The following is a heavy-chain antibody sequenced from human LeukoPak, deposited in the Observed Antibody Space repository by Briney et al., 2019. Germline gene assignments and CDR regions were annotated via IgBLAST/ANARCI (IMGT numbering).Heavy chain of an antibody. Sequence: SVTLSLLCTVSIYSINRGHYRGPLRPPPGTGLEWIGKFYHNGHTQHNPSLKSRHPIPVDTSKNQVSPKLSPVTAADTAVLYCARVLPRGWDTDWFDPWGEGTMVSVS. CDR3: ARVLPRGWDTDWFDP. CDR2: FYHNGHT. D-gene: IGHD2-15*01. V-gene: IGHV4-38-2*02. CDR1: IYSINRGHY. J-gene: IGHJ5*02.